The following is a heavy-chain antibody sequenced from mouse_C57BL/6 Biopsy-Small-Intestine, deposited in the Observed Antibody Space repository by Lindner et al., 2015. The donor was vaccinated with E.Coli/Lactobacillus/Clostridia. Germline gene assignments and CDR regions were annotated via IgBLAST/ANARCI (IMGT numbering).Heavy chain of an antibody. CDR1: GYTFERYG. D-gene: IGHD1-1*02. CDR3: ARDRAGTGRDFDF. V-gene: IGHV1S61*01. J-gene: IGHJ4*01. Sequence: SVKVSCKPSGYTFERYGIAWVRQAPGQGLEWMGRITAYTGKTNFAQKFLGRLTMTRDTSAGIAYMELKTLSDDDTAVYYCARDRAGTGRDFDFWGQGTLVTVSS. CDR2: ITAYTGKT.